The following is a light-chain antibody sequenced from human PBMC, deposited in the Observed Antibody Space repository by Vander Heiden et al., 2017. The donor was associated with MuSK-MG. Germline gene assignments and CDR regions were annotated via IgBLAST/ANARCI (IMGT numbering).Light chain of an antibody. CDR2: GAS. CDR1: QSVSSSY. V-gene: IGKV3-20*01. J-gene: IGKJ2*01. CDR3: QQYGSSPPYT. Sequence: EIVLTQSPGTLSLSPGERATLSCRASQSVSSSYLAWYQQKPGQAPRLLIYGASSRATGIPDRSSGSGSGTDFTITISRLEPEDFAVYYCQQYGSSPPYTFGQGTKLEIK.